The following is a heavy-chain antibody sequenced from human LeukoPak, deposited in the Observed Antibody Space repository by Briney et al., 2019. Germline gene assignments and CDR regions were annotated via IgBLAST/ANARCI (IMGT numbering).Heavy chain of an antibody. V-gene: IGHV3-7*01. J-gene: IGHJ5*02. CDR2: IKQDGSEK. D-gene: IGHD6-13*01. CDR3: ARGGVAQQLVSNWFDP. Sequence: PGGSLRLSCAASGFTFSSYWMSWVRQAPGKGLEWVANIKQDGSEKYYVDSVKGRFTISRDNAKNSLYLQMNSLRAEDTAVYYCARGGVAQQLVSNWFDPWGQGTLVTVSS. CDR1: GFTFSSYW.